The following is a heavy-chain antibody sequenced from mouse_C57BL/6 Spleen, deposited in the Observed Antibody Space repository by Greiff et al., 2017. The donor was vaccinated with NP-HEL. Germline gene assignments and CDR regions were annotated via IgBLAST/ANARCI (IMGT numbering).Heavy chain of an antibody. CDR1: GYSITSGYY. D-gene: IGHD2-4*01. CDR2: ISYDGSN. Sequence: DVQLQESGPGLVKPSQSLSLTCSVTGYSITSGYYWNWIPQFPGNKLEWMGYISYDGSNNYNPSLKNRISITRDTSKNQFFLKLNSVTTEDTATYYCARDPYDYDYAMDYWGQGTSVTVSS. CDR3: ARDPYDYDYAMDY. V-gene: IGHV3-6*01. J-gene: IGHJ4*01.